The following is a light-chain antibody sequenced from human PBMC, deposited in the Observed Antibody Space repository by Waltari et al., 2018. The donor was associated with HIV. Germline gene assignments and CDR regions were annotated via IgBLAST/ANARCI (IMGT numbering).Light chain of an antibody. J-gene: IGKJ4*01. CDR3: QQHNSYPVA. Sequence: DIQLTQSPSFLSASVVYRVTITCRASQGISSYLAWYQQKPGKAPKLLIYAASTLQSGVPSRFRGSGSGTEFTLTISSLQPEDFASYYCQQHNSYPVAFGGGTKVE. CDR2: AAS. V-gene: IGKV1-9*01. CDR1: QGISSY.